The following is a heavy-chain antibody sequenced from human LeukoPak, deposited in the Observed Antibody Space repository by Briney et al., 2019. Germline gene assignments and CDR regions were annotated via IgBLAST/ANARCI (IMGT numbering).Heavy chain of an antibody. CDR1: GITVSSND. CDR2: IYSGGST. V-gene: IGHV3-66*01. CDR3: ARGPTVQEDLDY. J-gene: IGHJ4*02. Sequence: CGSLTLSCAASGITVSSNDMSWVRQAPGKGLEWVSVIYSGGSTYYADSVKGRFTISRDISKNTLYLQMNSLRAEDTAVYYCARGPTVQEDLDYWGQRTMGADSS.